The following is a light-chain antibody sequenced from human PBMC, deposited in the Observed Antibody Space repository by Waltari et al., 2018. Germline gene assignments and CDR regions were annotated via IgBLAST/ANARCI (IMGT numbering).Light chain of an antibody. V-gene: IGLV2-14*03. CDR2: DVS. Sequence: QSALTQPASVSGSPGQPLTISCPGTSSDVGGSNYVSWYQQHPAKAPKLIIFDVSNRPPGVSSRFSGSKSGNTAALTISWLQAQDEADYYCSSYISSDTLELFGGGTSLTVL. J-gene: IGLJ2*01. CDR3: SSYISSDTLEL. CDR1: SSDVGGSNY.